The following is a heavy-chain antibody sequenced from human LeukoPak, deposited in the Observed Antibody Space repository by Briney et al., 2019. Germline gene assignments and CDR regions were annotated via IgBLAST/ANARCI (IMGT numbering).Heavy chain of an antibody. CDR1: GDSISNYF. CDR3: AREGAARNFDY. J-gene: IGHJ4*02. CDR2: IHPSGST. Sequence: SETLSLTCTVSGDSISNYFWSWIRQPAGKGLEWIGRIHPSGSTNFDPSLKSRVSISLDTSQNQFSLKLSSVTAADTAVYYCAREGAARNFDYWGQGILVTVSS. D-gene: IGHD6-6*01. V-gene: IGHV4-4*07.